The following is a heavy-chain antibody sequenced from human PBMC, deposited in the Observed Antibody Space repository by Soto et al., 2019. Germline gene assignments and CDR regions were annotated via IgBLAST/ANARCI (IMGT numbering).Heavy chain of an antibody. Sequence: WDTLSLTCAVYGGSFSPYYWTWIRQPPGKGLEWIGEINHVGLTQSNPSLKSRVTISVDSSKNQFSLRLRSVTAADTAVYYCTRGGGSSDNFFGPWGQGILVTVSS. CDR3: TRGGGSSDNFFGP. D-gene: IGHD3-16*01. CDR1: GGSFSPYY. CDR2: INHVGLT. V-gene: IGHV4-34*01. J-gene: IGHJ5*02.